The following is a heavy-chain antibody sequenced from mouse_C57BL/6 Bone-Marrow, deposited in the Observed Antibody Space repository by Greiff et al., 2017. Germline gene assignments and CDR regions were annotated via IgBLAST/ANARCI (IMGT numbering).Heavy chain of an antibody. D-gene: IGHD1-1*01. CDR1: GYTFTDYY. Sequence: EVQLQQSGPVLVKPGASVKMSCKASGYTFTDYYMNWVKQSHGKSLEWIGVINPYNGGTSYNQKFKGKATLTVDKSASTAYRAHNSLTSEDSAVYYCARGLLRAGYFEVWGTGTTVTVSS. CDR2: INPYNGGT. J-gene: IGHJ1*03. CDR3: ARGLLRAGYFEV. V-gene: IGHV1-19*01.